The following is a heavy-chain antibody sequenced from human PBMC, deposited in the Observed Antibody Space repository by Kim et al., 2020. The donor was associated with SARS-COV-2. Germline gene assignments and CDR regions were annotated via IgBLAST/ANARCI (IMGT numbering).Heavy chain of an antibody. Sequence: SETLSLTCTVSGGSISSYYWSWIRQPPGKGLEWIGYIYYSGSTNYNPSLKSRVTISVDTSKNQFSLKLSSVTAADTAVYYCARHVKLWFGEFDPWGQGTL. CDR3: ARHVKLWFGEFDP. J-gene: IGHJ5*02. CDR1: GGSISSYY. V-gene: IGHV4-59*08. CDR2: IYYSGST. D-gene: IGHD3-10*01.